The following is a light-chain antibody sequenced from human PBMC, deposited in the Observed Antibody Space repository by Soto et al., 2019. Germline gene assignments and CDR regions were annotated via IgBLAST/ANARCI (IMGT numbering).Light chain of an antibody. Sequence: EIVLTQSPATLSLSPGERATLSCRASQSVSSYLAWYQQKPGQAPRLLIYDASNRATGIPARFSGSGSGTDFTLTSSILEDEDLAIYYCQHRSDRPQTFGHGTKVEIK. J-gene: IGKJ1*01. CDR3: QHRSDRPQT. V-gene: IGKV3-11*01. CDR1: QSVSSY. CDR2: DAS.